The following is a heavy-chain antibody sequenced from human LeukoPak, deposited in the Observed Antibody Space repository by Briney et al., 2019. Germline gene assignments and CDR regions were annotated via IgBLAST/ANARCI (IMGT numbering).Heavy chain of an antibody. V-gene: IGHV3-23*01. Sequence: GGSLRLSCAASGFTFSRYGMTWVRQAPGQGLEWVSAISGSGGSTYYADSVKGRFTISRDNSKNTLYLQMNSLRAEDTAVYYCAKDGARRYFDWLLDYFDYWGQGTLVTVSS. CDR3: AKDGARRYFDWLLDYFDY. J-gene: IGHJ4*02. CDR1: GFTFSRYG. CDR2: ISGSGGST. D-gene: IGHD3-9*01.